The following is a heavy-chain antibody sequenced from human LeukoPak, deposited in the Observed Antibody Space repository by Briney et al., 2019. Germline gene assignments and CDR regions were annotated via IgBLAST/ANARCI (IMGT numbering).Heavy chain of an antibody. CDR3: ARHGYRDDAFDI. Sequence: SETLSLTCTVSGGSISSYYWSWIRQPPGKGLEWLGYIYYSGSTNYNPSLKSRVTISVDTSKNQFSLKLSSVTAADTAVYYCARHGYRDDAFDIWGQGTMVTVSS. V-gene: IGHV4-59*08. J-gene: IGHJ3*02. CDR1: GGSISSYY. D-gene: IGHD5-18*01. CDR2: IYYSGST.